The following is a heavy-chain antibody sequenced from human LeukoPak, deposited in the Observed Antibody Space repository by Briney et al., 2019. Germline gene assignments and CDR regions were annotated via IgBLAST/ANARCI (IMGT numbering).Heavy chain of an antibody. V-gene: IGHV3-23*01. CDR2: ISGSGGST. Sequence: PGGSLRLSCAASGFTFDHYLMSWVRQAPGKGLEWVSAISGSGGSTYYAESVKGRFTISRDNSKNTLYLQMNSLRAEDTAVYYCAKVRYYGSGRMYGMDVWGQGTTVTVSS. J-gene: IGHJ6*02. CDR1: GFTFDHYL. CDR3: AKVRYYGSGRMYGMDV. D-gene: IGHD3-10*01.